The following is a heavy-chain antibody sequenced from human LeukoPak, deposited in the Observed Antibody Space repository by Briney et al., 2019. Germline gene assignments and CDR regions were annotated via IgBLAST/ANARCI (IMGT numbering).Heavy chain of an antibody. CDR3: ARAYPPYSYGQRGFDY. CDR2: INPNSGGT. D-gene: IGHD5-18*01. J-gene: IGHJ4*02. Sequence: ASVTVSCKASGYTFTGYYMHWVRQAPGQGLEWMGWINPNSGGTNYAQKFQGWVTMTRDTSISTAYMELSRLRSDDTAVYYCARAYPPYSYGQRGFDYWGQGTLVTVSS. V-gene: IGHV1-2*04. CDR1: GYTFTGYY.